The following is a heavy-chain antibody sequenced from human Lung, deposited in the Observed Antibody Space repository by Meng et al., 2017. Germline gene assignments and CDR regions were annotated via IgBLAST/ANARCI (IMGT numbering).Heavy chain of an antibody. Sequence: EVQLVGSGGGLVKPGGSLRLSCEGSGFTFSNAYMTWVRQVPEKRLEWVGRIKSKPDGETIDYAAPVKGRFTISRDDSRNTVYLQMNSLKTEDTAVYYCSGHIDYWGQGTLVTVSS. V-gene: IGHV3-15*01. CDR1: GFTFSNAY. CDR2: IKSKPDGETI. J-gene: IGHJ4*02. CDR3: SGHIDY. D-gene: IGHD2-15*01.